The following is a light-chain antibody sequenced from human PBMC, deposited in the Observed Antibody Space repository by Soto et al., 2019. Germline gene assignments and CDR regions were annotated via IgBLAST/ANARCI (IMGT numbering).Light chain of an antibody. CDR2: SNN. CDR3: AAWDDSLNGFYV. Sequence: QSALTQPPSASGTPGQRVTISCSGSSSNIGGNTVNWYQQLPGTAPKLLIYSNNQRPSGVPDRFSGSKSGTSAFLAISGLQSEDEADYYCAAWDDSLNGFYVFGTGTKVTVL. J-gene: IGLJ1*01. V-gene: IGLV1-44*01. CDR1: SSNIGGNT.